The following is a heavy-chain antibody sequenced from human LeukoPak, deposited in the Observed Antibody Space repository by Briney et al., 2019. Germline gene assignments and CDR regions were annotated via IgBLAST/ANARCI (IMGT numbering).Heavy chain of an antibody. CDR2: IYFSET. D-gene: IGHD3-16*01. CDR3: ARYDSRGSASTRFDY. CDR1: GASFSDTTYY. V-gene: IGHV4-39*02. J-gene: IGHJ4*02. Sequence: SETLSLTCTVSGASFSDTTYYWAWFRQPPGKGLEWIASIYFSETKYNPSLKSRITISGDTSKNHFSLKLTSVTAADTAVYYCARYDSRGSASTRFDYWGQGILVTISS.